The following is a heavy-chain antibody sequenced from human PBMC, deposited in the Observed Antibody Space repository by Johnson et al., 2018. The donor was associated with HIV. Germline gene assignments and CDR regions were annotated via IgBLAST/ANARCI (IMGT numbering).Heavy chain of an antibody. CDR2: ISYDGSYK. Sequence: QVQLVESGGGVVQPGRSLRLPCAASGFTFNTYAIHWVRQAPGKGLEWVAVISYDGSYKYFADSVKGRFTISRDNSKNTLYLQMNSLRPEDTAVYYCASGGHYDLNAFDIWGQGTMVTVSS. CDR3: ASGGHYDLNAFDI. CDR1: GFTFNTYA. J-gene: IGHJ3*02. D-gene: IGHD3-16*01. V-gene: IGHV3-30-3*01.